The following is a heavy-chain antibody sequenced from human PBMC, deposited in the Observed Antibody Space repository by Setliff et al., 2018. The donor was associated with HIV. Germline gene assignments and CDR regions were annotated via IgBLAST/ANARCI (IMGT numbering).Heavy chain of an antibody. Sequence: GASVKVSCKASGGTFSTYAISWVRQALGQGLEWMGGITPILGTADYAQKFQGRVTITADESTRTAYMELSSLRSDDTAVYYCARGISRDMCGYYRDEYFQHWGQGTLGTVSS. V-gene: IGHV1-69*13. CDR3: ARGISRDMCGYYRDEYFQH. J-gene: IGHJ1*01. CDR1: GGTFSTYA. D-gene: IGHD3-22*01. CDR2: ITPILGTA.